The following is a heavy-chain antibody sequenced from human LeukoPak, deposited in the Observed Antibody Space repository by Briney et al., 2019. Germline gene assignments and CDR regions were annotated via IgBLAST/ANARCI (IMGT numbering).Heavy chain of an antibody. CDR2: IRSKAYGGTT. D-gene: IGHD1-26*01. CDR1: GFTFGDYA. J-gene: IGHJ4*02. CDR3: TRGLGGAEFDY. Sequence: PGGSLRPSCTASGFTFGDYAMSWCRQALGKGLEWVGFIRSKAYGGTTAYAASVKGRFTISRDESNSIAYLQMNSPKTEDSAVYYGTRGLGGAEFDYWSQGTLVTASA. V-gene: IGHV3-49*03.